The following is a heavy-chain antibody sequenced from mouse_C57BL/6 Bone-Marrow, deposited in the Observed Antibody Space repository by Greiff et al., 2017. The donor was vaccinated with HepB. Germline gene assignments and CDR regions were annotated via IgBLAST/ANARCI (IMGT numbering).Heavy chain of an antibody. CDR1: GFTFSDYG. J-gene: IGHJ4*01. D-gene: IGHD1-1*01. CDR3: AYYYGPSYAMDY. CDR2: ISSGSSTI. Sequence: EVMLVESGGGLVKPGGSLKLSCAASGFTFSDYGMHWVRQAPEKGLEWVAYISSGSSTIYYADTVKGRFTISRDNAKNTLFLQMTSLRSEDTAMYYGAYYYGPSYAMDYWGQGTSVTVSS. V-gene: IGHV5-17*01.